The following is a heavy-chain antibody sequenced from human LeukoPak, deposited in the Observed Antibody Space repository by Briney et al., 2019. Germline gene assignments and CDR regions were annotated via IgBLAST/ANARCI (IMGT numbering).Heavy chain of an antibody. Sequence: MPGGSLRLSCAASGFTFSRYNMDWVRQAPGRGLEWVSSITSISNYIYYADSVKGRFTISRDNAKNSLYLQMNSLRAEDTAVFYCAREGVAGPYYFDYWGQGTLVTVSS. J-gene: IGHJ4*02. CDR3: AREGVAGPYYFDY. CDR1: GFTFSRYN. CDR2: ITSISNYI. D-gene: IGHD6-19*01. V-gene: IGHV3-21*01.